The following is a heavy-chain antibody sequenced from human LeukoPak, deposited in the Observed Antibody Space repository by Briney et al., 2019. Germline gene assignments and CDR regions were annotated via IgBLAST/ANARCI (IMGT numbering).Heavy chain of an antibody. CDR2: IYSGGST. J-gene: IGHJ6*04. D-gene: IGHD3-10*01. CDR1: GFTVSSNY. CDR3: ARNGRPGSHDYGMDV. V-gene: IGHV3-53*01. Sequence: GGSLRLSCAASGFTVSSNYMSWVRQAPGRGLEWVSVIYSGGSTYYADSVKGRFTISRDNSKNTLYLQMNSLRAEDTAVYYCARNGRPGSHDYGMDVWGKGTTVTVSS.